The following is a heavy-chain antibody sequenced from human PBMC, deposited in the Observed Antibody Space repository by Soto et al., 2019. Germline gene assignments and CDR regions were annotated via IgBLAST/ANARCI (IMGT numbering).Heavy chain of an antibody. CDR2: ISGSGGST. CDR1: GFTFSSYA. J-gene: IGHJ5*02. V-gene: IGHV3-23*01. Sequence: PVGSLRLSCAASGFTFSSYAMSWVRQAPGKGLEWVSAISGSGGSTYYADSVKGRFTISRDNSKNTLYLQMNSLRAEDTAVYYCAKDLDDFWSGYYSPWGQGTLVTVSS. CDR3: AKDLDDFWSGYYSP. D-gene: IGHD3-3*01.